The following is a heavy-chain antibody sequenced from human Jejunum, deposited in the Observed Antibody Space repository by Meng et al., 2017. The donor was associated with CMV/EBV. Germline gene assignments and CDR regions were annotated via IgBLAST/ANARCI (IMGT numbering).Heavy chain of an antibody. CDR2: IDLNGRDI. J-gene: IGHJ4*02. CDR3: VRGTSAWYGVDY. V-gene: IGHV3-74*03. D-gene: IGHD6-19*01. Sequence: EIKPGGPGGGLGQPGGSLSLSCPAPGSPFSNYWMHWVRQAPGKGLMCVSRIDLNGRDITYADSVRGRFTISRDNAKNTLYLQMNNLRADDTGVYYCVRGTSAWYGVDYWGQGTLVTVSS. CDR1: GSPFSNYW.